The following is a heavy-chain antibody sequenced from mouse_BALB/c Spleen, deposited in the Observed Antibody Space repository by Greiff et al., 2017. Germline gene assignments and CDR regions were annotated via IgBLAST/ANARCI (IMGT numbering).Heavy chain of an antibody. Sequence: EVKLMESGGGLVQPGGSLKLSCAASGFTFSSYTMSWVRQTPEKRLEWVAYISNGGGSTYYPDTVKGRFTISRDNAKNILYLQMSSLRSEDTAMYYCARAARYDDYAMDYWGQGTSVTVSS. V-gene: IGHV5-12-2*01. D-gene: IGHD2-14*01. CDR2: ISNGGGST. CDR1: GFTFSSYT. J-gene: IGHJ4*01. CDR3: ARAARYDDYAMDY.